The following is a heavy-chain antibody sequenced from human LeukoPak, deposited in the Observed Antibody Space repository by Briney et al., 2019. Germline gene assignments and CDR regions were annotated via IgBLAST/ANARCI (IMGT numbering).Heavy chain of an antibody. CDR3: ARGVYIAAAQYAY. J-gene: IGHJ4*02. Sequence: SETLSLTCTVSGGSISSYYWSWIRQPPGKGLEWVGYIYYSGTTNYNPSLKSRVTISVDTSKNQLSLKLSSVTAADAAVYYCARGVYIAAAQYAYWGQGTLVTVSS. CDR1: GGSISSYY. D-gene: IGHD6-13*01. CDR2: IYYSGTT. V-gene: IGHV4-59*01.